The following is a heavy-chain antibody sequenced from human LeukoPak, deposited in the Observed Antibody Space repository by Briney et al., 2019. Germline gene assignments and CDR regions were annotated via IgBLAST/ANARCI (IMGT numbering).Heavy chain of an antibody. CDR2: MNPNSGNT. J-gene: IGHJ4*02. Sequence: ASVKVSCKASGYTFTSYDINWVRQATGQGLAWMGWMNPNSGNTDYAQKFQGRVTMSKDTSISTAYMELSSLGSEDTAVYYCARLPKYSRPLDYWGQGTLVTVSS. CDR3: ARLPKYSRPLDY. V-gene: IGHV1-8*01. D-gene: IGHD6-6*01. CDR1: GYTFTSYD.